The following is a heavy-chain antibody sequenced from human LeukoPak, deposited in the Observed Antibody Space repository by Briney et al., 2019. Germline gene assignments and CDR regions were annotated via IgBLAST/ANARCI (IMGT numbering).Heavy chain of an antibody. J-gene: IGHJ4*02. CDR1: GFTFSDYY. D-gene: IGHD6-13*01. V-gene: IGHV3-11*01. CDR3: ASTQQLARPSDY. Sequence: GGSLRLSCAASGFTFSDYYMSWIRQAPGKGLEWVSSVKGRFTISRDNAKNSLYLQMNSLRAEDTAVYYCASTQQLARPSDYWGQGTLVTVSS.